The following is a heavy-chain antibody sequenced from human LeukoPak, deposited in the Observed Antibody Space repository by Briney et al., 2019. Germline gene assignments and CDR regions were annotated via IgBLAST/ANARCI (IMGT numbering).Heavy chain of an antibody. CDR1: GFTFSSYE. J-gene: IGHJ4*02. CDR2: ISSSGSTI. Sequence: PGGPLRLPCAASGFTFSSYEMNGVRQAPGKGLEWVSYISSSGSTIYYADSVKGRFTISRDNAKNSLYLQMNSLRAEDTAVYYCAREPVLRYFGWEGEIEYWGQGTLVTVSS. V-gene: IGHV3-48*03. CDR3: AREPVLRYFGWEGEIEY. D-gene: IGHD3-9*01.